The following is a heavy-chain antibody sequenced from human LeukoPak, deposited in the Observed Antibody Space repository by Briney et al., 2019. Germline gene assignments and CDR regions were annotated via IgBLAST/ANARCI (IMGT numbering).Heavy chain of an antibody. CDR3: ARRSYRSGPDDY. CDR2: IYYSGST. Sequence: SETLSLTCTVSGGSISSYYWSWIRQSAGEGLAWIGDIYYSGSTNYNPSLKSRVTISVDTSKNQFSLKLNSVTATDTAVYYCARRSYRSGPDDYWGQGTLVTVSS. D-gene: IGHD6-19*01. V-gene: IGHV4-59*08. CDR1: GGSISSYY. J-gene: IGHJ4*02.